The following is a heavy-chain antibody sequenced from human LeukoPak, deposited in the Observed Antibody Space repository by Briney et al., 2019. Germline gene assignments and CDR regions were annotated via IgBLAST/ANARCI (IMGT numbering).Heavy chain of an antibody. Sequence: PSETLSLTCTVSGGSISSYYWSWIRQAPGKGLEWMGYIYYSGSTNYNPSLKSRVTISVDTSKNQFSLKLSSVTAADTAVYYCARVSYGSGSYVDYWGQGTLVTVSS. D-gene: IGHD3-10*01. V-gene: IGHV4-59*01. CDR1: GGSISSYY. CDR2: IYYSGST. J-gene: IGHJ4*02. CDR3: ARVSYGSGSYVDY.